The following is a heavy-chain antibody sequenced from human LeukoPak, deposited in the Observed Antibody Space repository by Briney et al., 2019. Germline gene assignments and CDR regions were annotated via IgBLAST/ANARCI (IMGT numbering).Heavy chain of an antibody. CDR3: ARASDYIDY. Sequence: ASVKVSCKASGHTFTGYYLHWVRQAPGQGLEWMGWISPKSGVTHYAQTLQGRVTMTRDRSISTAYMELSRLRSDDTAVYYCARASDYIDYWGQGTLVTVSS. CDR2: ISPKSGVT. CDR1: GHTFTGYY. J-gene: IGHJ4*02. D-gene: IGHD3-16*01. V-gene: IGHV1-2*02.